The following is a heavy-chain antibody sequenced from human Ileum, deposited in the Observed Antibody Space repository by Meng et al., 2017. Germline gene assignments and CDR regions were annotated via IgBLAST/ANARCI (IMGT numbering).Heavy chain of an antibody. Sequence: QVQLQESVPGLLKPSETLSRSGTVSGGSISSGEYCWGWIRQPPGKGLEWIGSVYFTGYTYYSPSLMSRVTISVETSKNQFSLRLTSVTAADTGLYLCARHGHFTPDKYYFDSWGQGTLVTVSS. V-gene: IGHV4-39*01. D-gene: IGHD3-3*02. J-gene: IGHJ4*03. CDR3: ARHGHFTPDKYYFDS. CDR1: GGSISSGEYC. CDR2: VYFTGYT.